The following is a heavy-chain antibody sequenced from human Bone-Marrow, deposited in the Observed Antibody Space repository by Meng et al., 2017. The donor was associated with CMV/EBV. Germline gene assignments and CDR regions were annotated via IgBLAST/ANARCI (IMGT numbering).Heavy chain of an antibody. CDR2: IYSGGST. V-gene: IGHV3-66*01. Sequence: EVQLVESXXGXVQPGXXLXXXXXASGFTVSSNYMSWVRQAPGKGLEWVSVIYSGGSTYYADSVKDRFIISRDNSENTVYLQMNSLRVEDTAIYYCATVEVYSSGWTPYRYWGQGTLVTVSS. D-gene: IGHD6-19*01. J-gene: IGHJ4*02. CDR1: GFTVSSNY. CDR3: ATVEVYSSGWTPYRY.